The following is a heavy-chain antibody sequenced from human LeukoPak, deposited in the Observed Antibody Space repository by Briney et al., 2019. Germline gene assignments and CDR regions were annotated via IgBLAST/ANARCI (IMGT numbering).Heavy chain of an antibody. D-gene: IGHD1-26*01. CDR3: ARGPLGGSPYRTFDH. CDR1: GFTFNIYD. CDR2: LATAGDT. J-gene: IGHJ4*02. Sequence: GGSLRLSCAASGFTFNIYDMHWVRQTAGKGLEWVSTLATAGDTYYPGSVKGRFTISRENAKNSLYLQMNSLRAGDTAVYYCARGPLGGSPYRTFDHWGQGTLDTVSS. V-gene: IGHV3-13*01.